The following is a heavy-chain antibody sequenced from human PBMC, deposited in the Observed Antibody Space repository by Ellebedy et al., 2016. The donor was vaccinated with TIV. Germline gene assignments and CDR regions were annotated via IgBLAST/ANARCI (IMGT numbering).Heavy chain of an antibody. J-gene: IGHJ4*02. D-gene: IGHD3-10*01. V-gene: IGHV4-4*02. CDR2: IYHTGST. CDR3: ASLPDYRVGFVDAPMVWGH. Sequence: SETLSLTCAVSGASISRSNWWSWVRQPPGQGLEWIGEIYHTGSTNYNPSLKSRVTISVDKSKNQFSLKLTSVTAADTAIYYCASLPDYRVGFVDAPMVWGHWGQGTLVTVSS. CDR1: GASISRSNW.